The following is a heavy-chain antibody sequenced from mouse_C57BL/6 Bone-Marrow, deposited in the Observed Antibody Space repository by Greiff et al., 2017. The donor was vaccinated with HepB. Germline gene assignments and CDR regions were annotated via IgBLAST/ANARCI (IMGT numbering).Heavy chain of an antibody. J-gene: IGHJ1*03. CDR2: INPNNGGT. CDR3: ASAYYYGSSYWYFDV. V-gene: IGHV1-22*01. D-gene: IGHD1-1*01. Sequence: VQLQQSGPELVKPGASVKMSCKASGYTFTDYNMHWVKQSHGKSLEWIGYINPNNGGTSYNQKFKGKATLTVNKSSSTAYMELRSLTSEDSAVYYCASAYYYGSSYWYFDVWGTGTTVTVSS. CDR1: GYTFTDYN.